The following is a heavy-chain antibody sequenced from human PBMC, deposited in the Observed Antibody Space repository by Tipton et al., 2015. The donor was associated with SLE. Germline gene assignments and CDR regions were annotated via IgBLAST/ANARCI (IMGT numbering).Heavy chain of an antibody. J-gene: IGHJ4*02. V-gene: IGHV4-31*03. CDR2: IYYTGSA. Sequence: TLSLTCTVSGGSISSGGYYWSWIRQHPGKGLEWIGYIYYTGSAYYNPSLKSRVTISVDTSKNQFSLKLSSVTAADTAVYYCARHNGVNLFDYWGQGTLVTVSS. CDR1: GGSISSGGYY. D-gene: IGHD2-8*01. CDR3: ARHNGVNLFDY.